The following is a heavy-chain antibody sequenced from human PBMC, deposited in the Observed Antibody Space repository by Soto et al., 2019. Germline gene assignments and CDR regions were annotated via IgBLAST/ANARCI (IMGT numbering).Heavy chain of an antibody. J-gene: IGHJ5*02. CDR2: MYYGGRT. V-gene: IGHV4-59*08. CDR3: ASGRGGYCSGGICYSLLDP. D-gene: IGHD2-15*01. CDR1: GGSISSYY. Sequence: SETLSLTCTVSGGSISSYYWSWIRQPPGKGLEWIGYMYYGGRTNYNPSLKSRVTISVDTSKMQVSLKLSSVTAADTAVYYCASGRGGYCSGGICYSLLDPWGQGTLVTVSS.